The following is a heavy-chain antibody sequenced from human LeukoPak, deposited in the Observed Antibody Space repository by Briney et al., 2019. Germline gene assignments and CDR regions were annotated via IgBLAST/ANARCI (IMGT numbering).Heavy chain of an antibody. Sequence: PSETLSLTCTVSGGPVRSGSYYWSWIRQPPGKGLEWIGYLYYSGSTNSNPSLKSRVTMSVDTSKNQFSLKLRSVTAADTAVYYCARGGSGISNAFDIWGQGRMVTVSS. J-gene: IGHJ3*02. D-gene: IGHD3-10*01. V-gene: IGHV4-61*01. CDR3: ARGGSGISNAFDI. CDR2: LYYSGST. CDR1: GGPVRSGSYY.